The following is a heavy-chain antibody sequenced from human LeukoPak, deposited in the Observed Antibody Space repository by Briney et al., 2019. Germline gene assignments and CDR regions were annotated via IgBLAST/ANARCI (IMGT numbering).Heavy chain of an antibody. CDR3: ARDQGPGSSGGL. CDR2: ISAYNGNT. J-gene: IGHJ2*01. Sequence: GASVKVSCKASGGTFSSYAISWVRQAPGQGLEWMGWISAYNGNTNYAQKLQGRVTMTTDTSTSTAYMELRSLRSDDTAVYYCARDQGPGSSGGLWGRGTLVTVSS. V-gene: IGHV1-18*01. CDR1: GGTFSSYA. D-gene: IGHD6-19*01.